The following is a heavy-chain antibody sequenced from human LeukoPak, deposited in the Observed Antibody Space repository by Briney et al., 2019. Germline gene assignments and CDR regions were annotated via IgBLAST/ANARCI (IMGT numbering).Heavy chain of an antibody. CDR3: AREARGTRAAFDI. J-gene: IGHJ3*02. D-gene: IGHD1-1*01. Sequence: GGSLRLSCAASGFTLSYYWMSWVRQAPGKGLEWVANIQEDGSNRYYVGSVKGRFTISRDNAKNSVYLQMHSLRAEDTAVYYCAREARGTRAAFDIWGQGTMVTVS. CDR1: GFTLSYYW. V-gene: IGHV3-7*01. CDR2: IQEDGSNR.